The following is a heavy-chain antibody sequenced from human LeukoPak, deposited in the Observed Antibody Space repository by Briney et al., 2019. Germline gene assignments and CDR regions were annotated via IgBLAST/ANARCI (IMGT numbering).Heavy chain of an antibody. D-gene: IGHD1-26*01. Sequence: PGGSLRLSCAASGFTFSSYAMSWVRQAPGKGLEWVSAISGSGGSTYYADSVKGRFTISRDNAKNSLYLQMNSLRAEDTAVYYCAVPQGVGALTLGYWGQGTLVTVSS. CDR2: ISGSGGST. CDR3: AVPQGVGALTLGY. CDR1: GFTFSSYA. V-gene: IGHV3-23*01. J-gene: IGHJ4*02.